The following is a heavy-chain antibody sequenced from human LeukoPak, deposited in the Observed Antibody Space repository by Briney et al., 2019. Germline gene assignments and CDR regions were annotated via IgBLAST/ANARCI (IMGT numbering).Heavy chain of an antibody. J-gene: IGHJ4*02. CDR2: INPSGGST. CDR1: GYTFTWYN. CDR3: AREILKGGFDY. D-gene: IGHD3-16*01. V-gene: IGHV1-46*01. Sequence: ASVKVSCKASGYTFTWYNVHWVRQAPGHGLEWMGIINPSGGSTTFPQKFQGRVTMTRDTSTSTVYMEMSSLRSEATAVYYCAREILKGGFDYWGQGTLVTVSS.